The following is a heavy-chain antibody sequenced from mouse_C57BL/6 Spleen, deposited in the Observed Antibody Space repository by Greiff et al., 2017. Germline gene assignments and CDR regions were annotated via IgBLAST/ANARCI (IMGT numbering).Heavy chain of an antibody. V-gene: IGHV1-80*01. Sequence: QVQLQQSGAELVKPGASVKISCKASGYAFSSYWMNWVKQRPGKGLAWIGQIYPGDGDTNYNGKFKGKATLTADKSSSTAYMQLSSLTSEDSAVYVGARGGSDPPYWYFDVWGTGTTVTVSS. J-gene: IGHJ1*03. CDR2: IYPGDGDT. CDR1: GYAFSSYW. CDR3: ARGGSDPPYWYFDV.